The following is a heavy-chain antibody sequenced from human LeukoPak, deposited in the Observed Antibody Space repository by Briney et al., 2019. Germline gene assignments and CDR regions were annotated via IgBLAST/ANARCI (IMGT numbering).Heavy chain of an antibody. J-gene: IGHJ4*02. CDR3: TRHPNGYNLDY. CDR1: GFTFCGSA. CDR2: IRSKANSYAT. V-gene: IGHV3-73*01. D-gene: IGHD5-24*01. Sequence: PGGSLKLSCAASGFTFCGSAMHWVRQASGKGLEWVGRIRSKANSYATAYAASVKGRFTISRDDSKNTAYLQMNSLKTEDTAVYYCTRHPNGYNLDYWGQGTLVTVSS.